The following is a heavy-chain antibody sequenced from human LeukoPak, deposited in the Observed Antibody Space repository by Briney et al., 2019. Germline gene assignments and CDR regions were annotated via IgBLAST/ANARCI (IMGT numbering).Heavy chain of an antibody. CDR2: LSAYNGNT. Sequence: GASVTVSCKASGYTFTSYGISWVRQAPGQGLEWMGWLSAYNGNTNYAQKLQGRVTMTTDTSTSTAYMELRSLRSDDTAVYYCARKSGYSYGPYYFDYWGQGTLVTVSS. D-gene: IGHD5-18*01. J-gene: IGHJ4*02. CDR3: ARKSGYSYGPYYFDY. CDR1: GYTFTSYG. V-gene: IGHV1-18*01.